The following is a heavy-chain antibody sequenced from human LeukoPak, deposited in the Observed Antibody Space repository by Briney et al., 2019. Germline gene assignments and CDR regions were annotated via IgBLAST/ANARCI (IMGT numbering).Heavy chain of an antibody. D-gene: IGHD3-10*01. V-gene: IGHV3-7*01. CDR3: ARDDVLLWFGELFTNYFDY. CDR1: GFTFSSYW. CDR2: IKQDGSEK. J-gene: IGHJ4*02. Sequence: GGSLRLSCAAAGFTFSSYWMSWVRQAPGKGLEWVANIKQDGSEKYYVDSVKGRFTISRDNAKNSLYLQMNSLRAEDTAVYYCARDDVLLWFGELFTNYFDYWGQGTLVTVSS.